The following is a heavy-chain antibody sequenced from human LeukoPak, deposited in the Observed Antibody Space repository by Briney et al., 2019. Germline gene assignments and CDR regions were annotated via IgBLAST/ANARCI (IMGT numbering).Heavy chain of an antibody. CDR2: ISWNSGSI. J-gene: IGHJ4*02. CDR3: ARDPSFDFWSGYYFDF. CDR1: GFTFDDYA. D-gene: IGHD3-3*01. V-gene: IGHV3-9*01. Sequence: AGRSLRLSCAASGFTFDDYAMHWVRQAPGKGLEWVSGISWNSGSIGYADSVKGRFTISRDNAKNSLYLQMNSLRAEDTAIYYCARDPSFDFWSGYYFDFWGQGILVTVSS.